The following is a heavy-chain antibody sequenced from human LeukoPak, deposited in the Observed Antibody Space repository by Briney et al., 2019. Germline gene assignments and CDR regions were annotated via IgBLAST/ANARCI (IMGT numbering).Heavy chain of an antibody. CDR1: GGSISSSSYY. Sequence: SPSETLSLTCTVSGGSISSSSYYWGWIRQPPGKGREWIGSIYYSGSTYYNPSLKSRVTISVDTSKNQFSLKLSSVTAADTAVYYCARMSGSRDQPFDYWGQGTLVTVSS. D-gene: IGHD1-26*01. CDR2: IYYSGST. CDR3: ARMSGSRDQPFDY. J-gene: IGHJ4*02. V-gene: IGHV4-39*07.